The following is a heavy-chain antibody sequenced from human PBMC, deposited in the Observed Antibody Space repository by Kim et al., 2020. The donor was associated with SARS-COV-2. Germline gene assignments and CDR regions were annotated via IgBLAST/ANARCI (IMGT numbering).Heavy chain of an antibody. V-gene: IGHV4-61*08. D-gene: IGHD2-2*02. CDR1: GASVNSGDYF. J-gene: IGHJ4*02. CDR2: IYGSWSS. CDR3: ARGVHTLSDD. Sequence: SETLSLTCTVSGASVNSGDYFWTWIRQPPGKALEWIGYIYGSWSSNYNPSLKSRVGISKDTSKNQFSLKLTSVTAADTAMYYCARGVHTLSDDWGQGTLV.